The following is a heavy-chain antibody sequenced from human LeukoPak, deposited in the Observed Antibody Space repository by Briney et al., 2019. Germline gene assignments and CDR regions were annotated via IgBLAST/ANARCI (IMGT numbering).Heavy chain of an antibody. CDR1: GGSISRSSYY. CDR2: IYYSGST. Sequence: NPSETLSLTCTVSGGSISRSSYYWGWIRQPPGKGLEWIATIYYSGSTYYNPSLKSRVTISVDTSKNQFSLKLSSVTAADTAVYYCARQGMLAFDYWGQGTLVTVSS. V-gene: IGHV4-39*01. J-gene: IGHJ4*02. CDR3: ARQGMLAFDY. D-gene: IGHD2-8*01.